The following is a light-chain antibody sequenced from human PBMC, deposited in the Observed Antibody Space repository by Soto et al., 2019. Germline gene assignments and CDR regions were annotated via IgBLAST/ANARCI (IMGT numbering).Light chain of an antibody. CDR2: DAS. CDR1: QSVGSY. CDR3: QQYNDWPLT. J-gene: IGKJ1*01. Sequence: EIVLTQSPVTLSLSPGERATLSCRASQSVGSYLAWYQQKPGQAPRLLIYDASNRATGIPARFSGTGSGTEFTLTISSLQSEDFALYYCQQYNDWPLTFGQGTKVDIK. V-gene: IGKV3-11*01.